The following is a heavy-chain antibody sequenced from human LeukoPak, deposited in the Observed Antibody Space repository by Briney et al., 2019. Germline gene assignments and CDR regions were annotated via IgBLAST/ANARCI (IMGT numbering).Heavy chain of an antibody. CDR2: IYRGGDT. Sequence: GGCLRLSCTAPGFSIRVNYMSWVRQAPGKGLEWVSVIYRGGDTFYTDSVKGRFTISRDNSKNTVYLQMNSMTAEHTVVYYCGWDWSEYTGMDVWGQGTTVTVSS. CDR3: GWDWSEYTGMDV. CDR1: GFSIRVNY. J-gene: IGHJ6*02. D-gene: IGHD6-6*01. V-gene: IGHV3-66*01.